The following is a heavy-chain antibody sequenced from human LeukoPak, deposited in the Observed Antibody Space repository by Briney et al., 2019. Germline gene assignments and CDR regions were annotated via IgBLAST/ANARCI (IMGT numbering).Heavy chain of an antibody. CDR1: GFTFSGSA. J-gene: IGHJ4*02. Sequence: GGSLRLSCAAFGFTFSGSAMHWVRQASGKGLEWVGRISSKSNSYATAYAASAKGRFTISRDDSKNTAYLQMNSLKTEDTAVYYCTRDCNRGCYWGQGTLVSVSS. CDR3: TRDCNRGCY. V-gene: IGHV3-73*01. CDR2: ISSKSNSYAT. D-gene: IGHD1-14*01.